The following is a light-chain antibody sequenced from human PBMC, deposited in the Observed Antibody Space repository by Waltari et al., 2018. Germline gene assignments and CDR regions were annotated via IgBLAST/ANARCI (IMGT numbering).Light chain of an antibody. CDR2: YDS. Sequence: SYALTQPPSVSVAPGKTARITCGGNDLGSKSGHWYQQKPGQAPVLVIYYDSDRPSGIPERVSGSNSGNMATLTISRVEAGDEADYYCQVWDGSSGHLVFGTGTKVTVL. J-gene: IGLJ1*01. V-gene: IGLV3-21*04. CDR3: QVWDGSSGHLV. CDR1: DLGSKS.